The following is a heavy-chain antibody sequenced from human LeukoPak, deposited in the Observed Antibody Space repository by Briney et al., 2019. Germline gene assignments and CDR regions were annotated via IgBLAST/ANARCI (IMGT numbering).Heavy chain of an antibody. CDR3: AREGLDRRLLEWSFDS. J-gene: IGHJ4*02. V-gene: IGHV4-61*02. CDR2: IYTSGST. CDR1: GGSISSGSYY. D-gene: IGHD3-3*01. Sequence: SETLSLTCTVSGGSISSGSYYGSWIRQPAGKGLEWIGRIYTSGSTNYNPSLKSRVTISLDTSKNQFSLKLSSVTAADTAVYYCAREGLDRRLLEWSFDSWGQGTLVTVSS.